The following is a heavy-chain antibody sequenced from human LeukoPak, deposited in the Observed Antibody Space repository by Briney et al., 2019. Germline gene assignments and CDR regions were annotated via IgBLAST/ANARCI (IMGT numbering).Heavy chain of an antibody. CDR1: GFTFSGSA. CDR2: IRSKANSYAT. V-gene: IGHV3-73*01. D-gene: IGHD3-10*01. CDR3: ARDPLYYGSGSHPQLLDY. J-gene: IGHJ4*02. Sequence: PGGSLRLSCAASGFTFSGSAMHWVRQASGKGLEWVGRIRSKANSYATAYAASVKGRFTISRDDSKNTAYLQMNSLRAEDTAVYYCARDPLYYGSGSHPQLLDYWGQGTLVTVSS.